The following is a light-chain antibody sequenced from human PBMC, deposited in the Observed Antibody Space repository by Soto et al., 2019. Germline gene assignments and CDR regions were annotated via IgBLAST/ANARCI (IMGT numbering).Light chain of an antibody. Sequence: DIQMTQSPSSVSASVGDRVTITCRASQASSSWLAWYQQKPGKAPKLLIYAASSLQSGVPSRFSGSGSGTDFTLTISSLQPEDFATYYCQQATSFPFTFGPGTKVDIK. CDR1: QASSSW. CDR3: QQATSFPFT. CDR2: AAS. V-gene: IGKV1D-12*01. J-gene: IGKJ3*01.